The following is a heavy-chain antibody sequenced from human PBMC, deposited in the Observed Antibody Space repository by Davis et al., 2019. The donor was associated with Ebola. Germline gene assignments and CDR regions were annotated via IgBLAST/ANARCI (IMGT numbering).Heavy chain of an antibody. CDR3: ARGSEGATSYYYYGMDV. Sequence: ASVKVSCKASGYTFTSYAMHWVRQAPGQRLEWMGWINAGNGNTKYSQKFQGRVTITRDTSASTAYMELSSLRSEDTAVYYCARGSEGATSYYYYGMDVWGQGTTVTVSS. CDR1: GYTFTSYA. D-gene: IGHD1-26*01. V-gene: IGHV1-3*01. CDR2: INAGNGNT. J-gene: IGHJ6*02.